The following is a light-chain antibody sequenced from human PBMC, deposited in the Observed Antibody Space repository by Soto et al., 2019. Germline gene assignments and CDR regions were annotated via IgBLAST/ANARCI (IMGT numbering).Light chain of an antibody. CDR2: AAS. J-gene: IGKJ4*01. CDR1: QGISNS. CDR3: QKYNSAPPT. Sequence: DTQMTQSPSSLSASIGDRVTITCRASQGISNSLAWYQQRPGKVPKLLIYAASTLQSGVPSRFSGSGSGTDFTLTISSLQPEDVATYYCQKYNSAPPTFGGGTKVEIK. V-gene: IGKV1-27*01.